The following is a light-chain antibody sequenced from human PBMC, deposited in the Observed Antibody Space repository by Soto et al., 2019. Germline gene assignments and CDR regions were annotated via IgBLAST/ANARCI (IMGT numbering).Light chain of an antibody. J-gene: IGKJ1*01. Sequence: EIVLTQSPGTLSLSPVEGATLSCLASQTVSSNYLAWYQQRPGQAPRLIIYGASSRATGIPDRFSGSGSGTDFTLTISRLEPEDFAVYYCQQYGSSPRTFGQGTKVDI. CDR3: QQYGSSPRT. V-gene: IGKV3-20*01. CDR1: QTVSSNY. CDR2: GAS.